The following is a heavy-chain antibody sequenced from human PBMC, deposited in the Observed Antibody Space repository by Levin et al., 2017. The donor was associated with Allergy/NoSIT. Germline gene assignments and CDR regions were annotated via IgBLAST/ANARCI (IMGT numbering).Heavy chain of an antibody. CDR3: AKGGDYGSVHDY. J-gene: IGHJ4*02. D-gene: IGHD3-10*01. CDR1: GFTFSSYG. Sequence: PGGSLRLSCAASGFTFSSYGMHWVRQAPGKGLEWVAVISYDGSNKYYADSVKGRFTISRDNSKNTLYLQMNSLRAEDTAVYYCAKGGDYGSVHDYWGQGTLVTVSS. CDR2: ISYDGSNK. V-gene: IGHV3-30*18.